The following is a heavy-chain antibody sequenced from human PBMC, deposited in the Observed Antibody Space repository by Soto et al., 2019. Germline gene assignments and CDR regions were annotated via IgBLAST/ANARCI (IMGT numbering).Heavy chain of an antibody. J-gene: IGHJ6*03. CDR2: IIPILGIA. Sequence: ASVKVSCKASGGTFSSYTISWVRQAPGQGLEWMGRIIPILGIANYAQKFQGRVTITADKSTSTAYMELSSLRSEDTAVYYCARLGYSYGYVLDYYYMDVWGKGTTVTVSS. V-gene: IGHV1-69*02. CDR3: ARLGYSYGYVLDYYYMDV. CDR1: GGTFSSYT. D-gene: IGHD5-18*01.